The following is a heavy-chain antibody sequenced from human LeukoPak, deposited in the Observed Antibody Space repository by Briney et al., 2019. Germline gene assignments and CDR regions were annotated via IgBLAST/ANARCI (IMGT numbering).Heavy chain of an antibody. CDR2: ISAGGVDT. J-gene: IGHJ4*02. D-gene: IGHD3-9*01. V-gene: IGHV3-23*01. CDR1: GFTFSNYA. CDR3: AAKEGLTGYLSGSFDY. Sequence: GGSLRLSCAASGFTFSNYAMTWVRQAPGKGLEWVSAISAGGVDTFYADSVRGRFTTSRDNSKSTLYLLMNTLRAEDTAVYYCAAKEGLTGYLSGSFDYWGQGTLVTVSS.